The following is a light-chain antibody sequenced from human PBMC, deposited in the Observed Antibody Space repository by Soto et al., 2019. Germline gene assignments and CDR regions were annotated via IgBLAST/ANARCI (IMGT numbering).Light chain of an antibody. V-gene: IGLV2-11*01. J-gene: IGLJ2*01. CDR1: SSDVGAYNY. CDR2: DVT. CDR3: CSYAGSYMVV. Sequence: QSALTQPRSVSGSLGQSVTMSCTGTSSDVGAYNYVSWYQQFPGKVPKVLIFDVTQRPSGVPDRFSGSKSGNMASLTISGLQAEDEADYYCCSYAGSYMVVFGGGTKLTVL.